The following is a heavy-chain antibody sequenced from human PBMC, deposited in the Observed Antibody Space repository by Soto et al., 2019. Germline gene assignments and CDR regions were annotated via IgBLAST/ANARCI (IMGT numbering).Heavy chain of an antibody. CDR1: GGSISSYY. Sequence: QVQLQESGPGLVKPSETLSLTCTVSGGSISSYYWSWIRQPPGKELEWIGYLYSSGSTNYNPSLTXGFXLSVDTSQYQFSLKRSSVTAADTAVYYCARVWGGRTLYFDSWGQGTLVTVS. CDR2: LYSSGST. V-gene: IGHV4-59*01. D-gene: IGHD3-16*01. CDR3: ARVWGGRTLYFDS. J-gene: IGHJ4*02.